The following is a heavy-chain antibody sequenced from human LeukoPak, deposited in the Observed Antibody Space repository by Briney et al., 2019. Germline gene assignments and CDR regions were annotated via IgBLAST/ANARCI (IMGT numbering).Heavy chain of an antibody. Sequence: GGSLRLSCAASGFTFSSYAMGWVRQAPGKGLEWVSAISGSGGSTYYADSVKGRFTISRDNSKNTLYLQMNSLRAEDTAVYYCAKDLRRGYSSSWQEATGAEYFQHWGQGTLVTVSS. V-gene: IGHV3-23*01. CDR2: ISGSGGST. CDR3: AKDLRRGYSSSWQEATGAEYFQH. J-gene: IGHJ1*01. CDR1: GFTFSSYA. D-gene: IGHD6-13*01.